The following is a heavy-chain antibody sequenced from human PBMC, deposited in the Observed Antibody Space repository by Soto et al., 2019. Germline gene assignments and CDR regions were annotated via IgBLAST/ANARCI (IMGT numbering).Heavy chain of an antibody. CDR3: AKIPVMTTVTHYFDS. D-gene: IGHD4-17*01. CDR1: GFPFSSYA. V-gene: IGHV3-23*01. CDR2: ITGGDERT. Sequence: EVQLLESGGGLVQPGGSLRLSCAASGFPFSSYAMSWVRQAPGKGLEWISSITGGDERTYYADPVKGRFTISRDNSKNTLYLQMISLTAEDTAFYFCAKIPVMTTVTHYFDSWGQGILVTVSS. J-gene: IGHJ4*02.